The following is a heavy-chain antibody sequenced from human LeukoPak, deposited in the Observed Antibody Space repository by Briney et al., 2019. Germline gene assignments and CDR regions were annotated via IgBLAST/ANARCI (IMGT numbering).Heavy chain of an antibody. Sequence: GGSLRLSCAASGFTFRNHGMSWGRQAPAKGLEGFSGIIGTGDSTFYADPVKGRFTISRDNSRNTLYLHMNSLRVDDTAVYYCASLYNDYGDYWGQGALVTVSS. CDR2: IIGTGDST. D-gene: IGHD5-24*01. J-gene: IGHJ4*02. CDR1: GFTFRNHG. V-gene: IGHV3-23*01. CDR3: ASLYNDYGDY.